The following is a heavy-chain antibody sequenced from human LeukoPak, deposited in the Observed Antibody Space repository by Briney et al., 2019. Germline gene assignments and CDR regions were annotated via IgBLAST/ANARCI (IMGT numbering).Heavy chain of an antibody. D-gene: IGHD2-15*01. CDR3: ARGHQDSSKYCSGGSCYSRYFDY. V-gene: IGHV4-61*01. J-gene: IGHJ4*02. CDR2: IYYSGST. Sequence: SETLSLTCTVSGGSVSSGSYYWSWIQQPPGKGLEWIGYIYYSGSTNYNPSLKSRVTISVDTSKNQFSLKLSSVTAADTAVYYCARGHQDSSKYCSGGSCYSRYFDYWGQGTLVTVSS. CDR1: GGSVSSGSYY.